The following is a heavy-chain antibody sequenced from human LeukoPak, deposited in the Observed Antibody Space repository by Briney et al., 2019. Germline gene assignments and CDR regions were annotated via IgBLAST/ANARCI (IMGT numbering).Heavy chain of an antibody. CDR3: TRTPPDAGWFDP. Sequence: PGRSLRLSCSASGFTFCDYALTWFRQAPGKGLEWVGIIRSKAYSGAADYAASVKGRFIISRDDSKSIAYLQMNSLQIDDTAVYYCTRTPPDAGWFDPWGQGTLVTVSS. CDR2: IRSKAYSGAA. J-gene: IGHJ5*02. V-gene: IGHV3-49*03. CDR1: GFTFCDYA. D-gene: IGHD1-14*01.